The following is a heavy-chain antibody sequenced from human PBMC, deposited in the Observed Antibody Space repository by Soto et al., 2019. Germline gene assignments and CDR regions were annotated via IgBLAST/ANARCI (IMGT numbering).Heavy chain of an antibody. CDR3: ARTPRLRFLEWSKTYYFDY. J-gene: IGHJ4*02. CDR2: INSDGSST. Sequence: GGSLRLSCAASGFTFSSYWMHWVRQAPGKGLVWVSRINSDGSSTSYADSVKGRFTISRDNAKNTLYLQMNSLRAEDTAVYYCARTPRLRFLEWSKTYYFDYWGQGTLVSVSS. V-gene: IGHV3-74*01. D-gene: IGHD3-3*01. CDR1: GFTFSSYW.